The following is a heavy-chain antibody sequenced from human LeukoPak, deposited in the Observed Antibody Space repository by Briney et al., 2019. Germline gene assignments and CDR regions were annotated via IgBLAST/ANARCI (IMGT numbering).Heavy chain of an antibody. D-gene: IGHD6-13*01. J-gene: IGHJ4*02. CDR2: ISGSGSHT. CDR1: GFTFSDYY. Sequence: PGGSLRLSCAASGFTFSDYYMSWIRQAPGKGLEWVSYISGSGSHTTYAHSVRGRFTISRDNAKNSLSLQVNSLRADDTAVYYCARVGSTVAAGTPDYWGQGTLVTVSS. V-gene: IGHV3-11*06. CDR3: ARVGSTVAAGTPDY.